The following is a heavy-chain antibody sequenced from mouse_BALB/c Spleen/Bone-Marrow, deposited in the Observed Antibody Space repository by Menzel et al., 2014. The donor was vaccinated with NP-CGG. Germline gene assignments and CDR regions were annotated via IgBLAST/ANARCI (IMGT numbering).Heavy chain of an antibody. CDR3: ARRDXXXXXXXXXX. CDR2: XNPGSGVT. CDR1: GYAFTYYL. J-gene: IGHJ2*01. V-gene: IGHV1-54*01. Sequence: QVQLQQSGAELVRPGTSVKVSCKASGYAFTYYLIEWIKXXPXQGLEWIGVXNPGSGVTNYNEKFKGKATLTADKSSSTAYMQLSSLTSDXSAVYFCARRDXXXXXXXXXXXGXGTXLTXSP.